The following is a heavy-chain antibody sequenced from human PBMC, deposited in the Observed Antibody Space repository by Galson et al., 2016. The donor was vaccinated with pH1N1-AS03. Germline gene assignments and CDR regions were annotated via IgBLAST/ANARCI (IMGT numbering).Heavy chain of an antibody. CDR1: GFTFNTYW. D-gene: IGHD5-24*01. CDR2: IKQDGSGR. J-gene: IGHJ4*02. V-gene: IGHV3-7*01. Sequence: SLRLSCAVSGFTFNTYWMHWVRQAPGKGLEWVAHIKQDGSGRYYVDSARGRFTISRDNAKNSVYLQMNSLRAEDTAVYYCARDQDGFDSAIFDSWGQGTLVTVSS. CDR3: ARDQDGFDSAIFDS.